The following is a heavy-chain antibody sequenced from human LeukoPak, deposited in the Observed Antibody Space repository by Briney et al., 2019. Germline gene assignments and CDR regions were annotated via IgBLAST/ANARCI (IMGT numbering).Heavy chain of an antibody. J-gene: IGHJ6*03. CDR3: AREGGGRTGYYYYYYMDV. D-gene: IGHD2-15*01. CDR2: INHSGST. Sequence: SETLSLTCAVYGGSFSGYYWSWIRQPPGKGLEWIGEINHSGSTNYSPSLKSRVTISVDTSKNQFSLKLSSVTAADTAVYYCAREGGGRTGYYYYYYMDVWGKGTTVTVSS. CDR1: GGSFSGYY. V-gene: IGHV4-34*01.